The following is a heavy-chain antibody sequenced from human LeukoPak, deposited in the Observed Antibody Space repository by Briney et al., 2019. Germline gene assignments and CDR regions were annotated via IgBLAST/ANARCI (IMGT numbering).Heavy chain of an antibody. Sequence: ASVKVSCKASGYTFTSYYMHWVRQAPGQGLEWMGLINPSGGSTSYAQKFQGRVTMTRDTSTSTVYMELSSLRSEDTAVYYCARDDYDSSGYYYGGFWGQGTLVTVSS. D-gene: IGHD3-22*01. V-gene: IGHV1-46*01. CDR2: INPSGGST. CDR3: ARDDYDSSGYYYGGF. CDR1: GYTFTSYY. J-gene: IGHJ4*02.